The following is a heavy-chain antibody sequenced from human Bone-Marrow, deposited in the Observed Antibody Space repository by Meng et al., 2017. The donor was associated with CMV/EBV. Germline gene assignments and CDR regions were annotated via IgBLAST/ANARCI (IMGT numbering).Heavy chain of an antibody. CDR1: GFTFSNAW. V-gene: IGHV3-43D*03. CDR2: ISWDGGST. CDR3: AKVGITFGGVIGGYFDY. Sequence: GESLKISCAASGFTFSNAWMSWVRQAPGKGLEWVSLISWDGGSTYYADSVKGRFTISRDNSKNSLYLQMNSLRAEDTALYYCAKVGITFGGVIGGYFDYWGQGTLVTFSS. J-gene: IGHJ4*02. D-gene: IGHD3-16*02.